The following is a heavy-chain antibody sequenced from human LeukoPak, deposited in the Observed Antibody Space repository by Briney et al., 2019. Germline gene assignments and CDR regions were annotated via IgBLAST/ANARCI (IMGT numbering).Heavy chain of an antibody. CDR1: GGSIRSGNYY. CDR2: IHTSGST. D-gene: IGHD2/OR15-2a*01. Sequence: TSETLSLTCIVSGGSIRSGNYYWNWIRQPAGKGLEWIGRIHTSGSTDYNPSLKSRVTISLDTSENQFSLELKSVTAADAAVYYCARTYCDSITCYHFDNWGQGILITVSS. CDR3: ARTYCDSITCYHFDN. V-gene: IGHV4-61*02. J-gene: IGHJ4*02.